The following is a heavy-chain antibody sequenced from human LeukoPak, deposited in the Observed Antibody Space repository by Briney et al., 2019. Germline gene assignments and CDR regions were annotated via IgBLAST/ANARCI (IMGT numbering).Heavy chain of an antibody. CDR1: GFTFSNAW. Sequence: PGGSLRLSCAASGFTFSNAWMSWVRQAPGKGLEWVGRIKSKTDGETTDYAAPVKGRFTISRDDSKNTLYLQMNSLKTEDTAVYYCTTDATYYDILTGYYDYYYYGMDVWGQGTTVTVSS. D-gene: IGHD3-9*01. CDR2: IKSKTDGETT. V-gene: IGHV3-15*01. CDR3: TTDATYYDILTGYYDYYYYGMDV. J-gene: IGHJ6*02.